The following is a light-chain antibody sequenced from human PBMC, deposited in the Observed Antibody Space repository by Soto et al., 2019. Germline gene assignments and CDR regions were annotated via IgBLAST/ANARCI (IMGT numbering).Light chain of an antibody. V-gene: IGKV1-5*03. CDR2: KAS. CDR3: QQYNTYAT. J-gene: IGKJ1*01. CDR1: QSISSY. Sequence: DIQMTQSPSTLSASVGDRVTITCRASQSISSYLARYQQKPGKAPKLLIYKASNLESGVPSRFSGSGSGTEFTLTISSLQPDDFATYYCQQYNTYATFGQGTKVEIK.